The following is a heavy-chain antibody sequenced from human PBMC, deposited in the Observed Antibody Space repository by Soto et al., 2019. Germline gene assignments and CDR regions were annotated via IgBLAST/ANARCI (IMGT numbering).Heavy chain of an antibody. CDR3: AKVRQLITDVYNNATKFYS. V-gene: IGHV3-23*01. J-gene: IGHJ4*02. CDR1: GFTFNNFA. CDR2: ISSDGDLI. D-gene: IGHD3-10*01. Sequence: EVHLLGSGGDLVQPGGSLRLSCEVSGFTFNNFAMSWVRQRPGKGLEWVSTISSDGDLIHYAESVKGRFTISTDNSKTSLVQQMNTLRADDPALYFGAKVRQLITDVYNNATKFYSWCQGTLVTVSS.